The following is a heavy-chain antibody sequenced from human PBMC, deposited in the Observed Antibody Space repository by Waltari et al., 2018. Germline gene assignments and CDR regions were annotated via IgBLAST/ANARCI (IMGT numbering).Heavy chain of an antibody. V-gene: IGHV3-33*03. D-gene: IGHD6-19*01. CDR2: IWNDGSHE. CDR1: GFAFDTHA. Sequence: QVQLVESGGGVVQPGRSQRLSCAASGFAFDTHAMHWVRQAPGKGLEWVAMIWNDGSHEYYADSVKGRLTISRDNSKNTVYLQMSSLRGDDTAMYYCVTDPPYSGWSFAHWGQGTLVTVSS. CDR3: VTDPPYSGWSFAH. J-gene: IGHJ4*02.